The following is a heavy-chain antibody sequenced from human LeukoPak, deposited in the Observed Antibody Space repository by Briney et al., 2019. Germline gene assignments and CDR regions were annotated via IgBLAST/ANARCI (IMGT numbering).Heavy chain of an antibody. Sequence: SETLSLTCTVSGGSISSSTCYWGWIRQPPGKGLEGIGNIYYSGCTYYNPSLKRRITISVDTCKKQISLRLSSMTAADTAVYYCATHPDDYGDPFDYWGQGTLVTVSS. CDR2: IYYSGCT. CDR1: GGSISSSTCY. V-gene: IGHV4-39*01. J-gene: IGHJ4*02. CDR3: ATHPDDYGDPFDY. D-gene: IGHD4-17*01.